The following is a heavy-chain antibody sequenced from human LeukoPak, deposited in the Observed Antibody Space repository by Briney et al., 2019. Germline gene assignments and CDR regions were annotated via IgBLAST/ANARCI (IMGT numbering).Heavy chain of an antibody. V-gene: IGHV3-66*01. Sequence: GGSLRLSCAASGFTVSSNYMSWVRQAPGKGLEWVSVIYSGGSTYYADSVKGRFTISRDNSKNTLYLQMNSLRAEDTAVYYCASTYMLLWFGEFHLMDVWGQGTTVTVSS. D-gene: IGHD3-10*01. CDR2: IYSGGST. J-gene: IGHJ6*02. CDR1: GFTVSSNY. CDR3: ASTYMLLWFGEFHLMDV.